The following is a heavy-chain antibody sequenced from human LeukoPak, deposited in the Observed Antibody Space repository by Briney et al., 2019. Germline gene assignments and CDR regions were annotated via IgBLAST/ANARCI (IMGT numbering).Heavy chain of an antibody. J-gene: IGHJ3*02. CDR1: GFTFSDYE. Sequence: GGSLRLSCAASGFTFSDYEMNWVRQAPGKGLEWLSHISVSGTTIHYADSVKGRFTISRDNAKNSLYLQMNSLRAEDTALYYCAKDIALLWFGELSPDAFDIWGQGTMVTVSS. CDR3: AKDIALLWFGELSPDAFDI. D-gene: IGHD3-10*01. V-gene: IGHV3-48*03. CDR2: ISVSGTTI.